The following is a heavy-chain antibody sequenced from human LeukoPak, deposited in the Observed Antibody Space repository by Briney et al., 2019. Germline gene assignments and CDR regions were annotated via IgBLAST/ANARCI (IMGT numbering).Heavy chain of an antibody. CDR1: GGSISSYY. D-gene: IGHD5/OR15-5a*01. V-gene: IGHV4-59*01. CDR2: IYYSGST. CDR3: ARLYANGVDV. J-gene: IGHJ6*02. Sequence: SETLSLTCTVSGGSISSYYWSWIRQPPGKGLEWIGYIYYSGSTNYNPSLKSRVTISVDTSKNQFSLRLSSVSAADTAVYYCARLYANGVDVWGQGTTVTVSS.